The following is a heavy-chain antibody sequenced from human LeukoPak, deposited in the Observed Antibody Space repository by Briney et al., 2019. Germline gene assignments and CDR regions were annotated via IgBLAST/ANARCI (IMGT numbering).Heavy chain of an antibody. V-gene: IGHV3-33*01. CDR2: LWSDGIKT. CDR3: GRDYTSSWTPLFND. Sequence: PGGSLRLSCATSGFTFTNYGMHWVRQAPGRGLEWVAALWSDGIKTSYADSVRGRFTISRDNSRNTLFLQMDSLRAEDTAVYYCGRDYTSSWTPLFNDWGQGTLVTVSS. J-gene: IGHJ4*02. CDR1: GFTFTNYG. D-gene: IGHD6-13*01.